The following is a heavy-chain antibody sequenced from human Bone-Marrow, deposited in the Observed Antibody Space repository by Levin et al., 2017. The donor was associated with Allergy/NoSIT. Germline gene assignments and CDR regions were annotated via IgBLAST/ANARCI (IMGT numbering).Heavy chain of an antibody. CDR3: ARLGDYYDSSRYNWFDP. V-gene: IGHV4-39*01. J-gene: IGHJ5*02. D-gene: IGHD3-22*01. CDR1: GGSISSSSYY. Sequence: SETLSLTCTVSGGSISSSSYYWGWIRQPPGKGLEWIGSIYYSGSTYYNPSLKSRVTISVDTSKNQFSLKLSSVTAADTAVYYCARLGDYYDSSRYNWFDPWGQGTLVTVSS. CDR2: IYYSGST.